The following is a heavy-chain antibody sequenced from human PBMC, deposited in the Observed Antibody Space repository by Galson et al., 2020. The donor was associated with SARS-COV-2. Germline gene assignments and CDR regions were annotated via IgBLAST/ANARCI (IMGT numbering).Heavy chain of an antibody. CDR3: ARQGNSGRAFDI. CDR2: IYYRGST. CDR1: GDSISSSISY. J-gene: IGHJ3*02. Sequence: SETLSITCIVSGDSISSSISYWAWIRQPPAQEQAWIGSIYYRGSTYYNPSLKSRVTISVDASKNQFSMKLNSVTAADTAVYHCARQGNSGRAFDIWCQGTMVTVSS. V-gene: IGHV4-39*01. D-gene: IGHD1-26*01.